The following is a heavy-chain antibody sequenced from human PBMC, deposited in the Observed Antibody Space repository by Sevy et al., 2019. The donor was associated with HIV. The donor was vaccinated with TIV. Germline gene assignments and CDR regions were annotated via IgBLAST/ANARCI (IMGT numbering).Heavy chain of an antibody. CDR3: ARGFEGASGSYPPFDY. CDR2: IYYSGNT. Sequence: SETLSLTCTVSGGSISSYYWSWIRQPPGKGLEWIGYIYYSGNTNYNPSLKSRVLISIDTSKNQFSLKLSSVTAADTALYYCARGFEGASGSYPPFDYWGQGTLVTVSS. V-gene: IGHV4-59*01. D-gene: IGHD1-26*01. CDR1: GGSISSYY. J-gene: IGHJ4*02.